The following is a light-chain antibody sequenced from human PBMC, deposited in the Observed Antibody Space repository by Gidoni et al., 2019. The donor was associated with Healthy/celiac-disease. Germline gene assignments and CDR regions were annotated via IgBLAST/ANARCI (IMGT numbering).Light chain of an antibody. V-gene: IGKV1-9*01. CDR1: KRIRSY. Sequence: DIQLTQPPSFLSASVGDRVTITCRASKRIRSYLAWYQHKPGKAPKLLVYAASTLQSGVPSRFGGSGSGTEFTLTISSLQPEEFATYYCQQLNSYPLTFGGETKVEIK. CDR2: AAS. J-gene: IGKJ4*01. CDR3: QQLNSYPLT.